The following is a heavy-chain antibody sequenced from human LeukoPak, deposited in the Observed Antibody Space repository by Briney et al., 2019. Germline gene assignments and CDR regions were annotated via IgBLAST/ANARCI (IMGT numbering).Heavy chain of an antibody. J-gene: IGHJ4*02. CDR3: ARDCHNWNCHFDY. D-gene: IGHD1-7*01. Sequence: GGSLRLSCAASGFTFSSYSMNWVRQAPGKGLEWVSYISSSSSTIYYADSVKGRFTISRDNAKNSLYLQMNSLRSDDTAVYYCARDCHNWNCHFDYWGQGTLVTVSS. CDR1: GFTFSSYS. V-gene: IGHV3-48*01. CDR2: ISSSSSTI.